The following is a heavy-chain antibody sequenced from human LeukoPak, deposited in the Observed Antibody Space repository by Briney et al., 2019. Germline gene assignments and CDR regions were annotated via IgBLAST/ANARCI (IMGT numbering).Heavy chain of an antibody. CDR3: ARLVLGATAYFDY. CDR1: GGSISSYY. J-gene: IGHJ4*02. CDR2: IHYSGST. V-gene: IGHV4-59*08. Sequence: SETLSLTCTVSGGSISSYYWTWIRQPPGKGLEWIGYIHYSGSTNYNPSLKNRVTISVDKSKNQFSLKLSSVIAADTAVYYCARLVLGATAYFDYWGQGTPVTVSS. D-gene: IGHD1-26*01.